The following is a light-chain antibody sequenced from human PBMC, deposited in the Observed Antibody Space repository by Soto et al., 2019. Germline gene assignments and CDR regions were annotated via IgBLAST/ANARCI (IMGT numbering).Light chain of an antibody. CDR2: WAS. V-gene: IGKV4-1*01. Sequence: DIVMTQSADSLAVSLCERATINCKSSQSVSYSSNNNTYLAWCQQKPGQPPNLLIYWASTRESGVPDRFSGSGSGTDFSLTSSSLPTDVFATYISQQSISYSFGQGPEVDI. CDR3: QQSISYS. CDR1: QSVSYSSNNNTY. J-gene: IGKJ1*01.